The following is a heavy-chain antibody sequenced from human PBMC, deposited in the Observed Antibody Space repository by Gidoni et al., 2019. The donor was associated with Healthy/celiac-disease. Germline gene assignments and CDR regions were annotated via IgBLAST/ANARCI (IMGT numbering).Heavy chain of an antibody. J-gene: IGHJ4*02. Sequence: QVQLVESGGGVVQPGRSLRLSCADSGFTFRSYAMHWVRQAPGKGLELVAVISYDGSNKYYADSVKGRFTISRDNSKNTLYLQMNSLRAEDTAVYYCASSWDSYSSSWYWFDYWGQGTLVTVSS. D-gene: IGHD6-13*01. CDR2: ISYDGSNK. CDR3: ASSWDSYSSSWYWFDY. CDR1: GFTFRSYA. V-gene: IGHV3-30-3*01.